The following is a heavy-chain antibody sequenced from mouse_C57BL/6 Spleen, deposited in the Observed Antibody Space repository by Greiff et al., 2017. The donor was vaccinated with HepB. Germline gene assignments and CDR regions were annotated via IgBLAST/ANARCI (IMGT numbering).Heavy chain of an antibody. CDR3: ARSWEVADYFDD. Sequence: QVQLQQPGAELVRPGSSVKLSCKASGYTFTSYWMDWVKQRPGQGLEWIGNIYPSDSETHYNQKFKDKATLTVDKSSSTAYMQLSSLTSEDSAVYYCARSWEVADYFDDWGQGTTLTVSS. V-gene: IGHV1-61*01. CDR1: GYTFTSYW. J-gene: IGHJ2*01. D-gene: IGHD1-1*02. CDR2: IYPSDSET.